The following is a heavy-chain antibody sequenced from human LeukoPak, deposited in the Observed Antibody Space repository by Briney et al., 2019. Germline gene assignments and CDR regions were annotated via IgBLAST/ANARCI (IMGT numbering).Heavy chain of an antibody. D-gene: IGHD1-7*01. Sequence: PGGSLRLSCAASGFTFSDYYISWIRQAPGKGLEWVSYISSSGFTIYYADSVKGRFTISRDNAKNSLYLQMNSLRAEDTAVYYCARDDYNWNYYFDYWGQGTLVTVSS. V-gene: IGHV3-11*01. CDR3: ARDDYNWNYYFDY. J-gene: IGHJ4*02. CDR1: GFTFSDYY. CDR2: ISSSGFTI.